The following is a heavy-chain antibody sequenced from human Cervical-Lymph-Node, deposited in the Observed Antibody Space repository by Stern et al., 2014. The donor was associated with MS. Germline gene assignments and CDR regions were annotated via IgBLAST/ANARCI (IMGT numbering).Heavy chain of an antibody. CDR3: SLDPGY. Sequence: EESGPTLVKPTQTLTLTCTFSGFSLNTRGVGVGWIRQPPGKALEWLALIYWNDDKRYSPSLKSRLTITKDTSRSQVVLTITKLDPVDTATYFCSLDPGYWGQGILVTVSS. CDR1: GFSLNTRGVG. J-gene: IGHJ4*02. V-gene: IGHV2-5*01. CDR2: IYWNDDK.